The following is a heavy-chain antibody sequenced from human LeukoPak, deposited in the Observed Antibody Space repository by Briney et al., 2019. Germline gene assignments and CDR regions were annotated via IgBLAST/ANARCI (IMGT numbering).Heavy chain of an antibody. CDR2: ISSSSSYI. Sequence: GGSLRLSCAASGFTFSSYSKNWVRQAPGKGLEWVSSISSSSSYIYYADSVKGRFTISRDNAKNSLYLQMNSLRAEDTAVYYCARAPRGYGETVDYWGQGTLVTVSS. D-gene: IGHD4-17*01. CDR1: GFTFSSYS. CDR3: ARAPRGYGETVDY. J-gene: IGHJ4*02. V-gene: IGHV3-21*01.